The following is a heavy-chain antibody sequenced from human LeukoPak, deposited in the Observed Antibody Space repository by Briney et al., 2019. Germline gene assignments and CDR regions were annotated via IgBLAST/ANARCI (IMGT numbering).Heavy chain of an antibody. CDR3: TSIYGDYFFGGNDY. Sequence: PSETLSLTCTVSGGSISSSSYYWGWIRQPPGKGLEWIGSVFYSGSTYYNPSLKSRVTISVDTSKNQFSLKLSSVTAADTAVYYCTSIYGDYFFGGNDYWGQGTLVTVSS. J-gene: IGHJ4*02. CDR1: GGSISSSSYY. CDR2: VFYSGST. D-gene: IGHD4-17*01. V-gene: IGHV4-39*01.